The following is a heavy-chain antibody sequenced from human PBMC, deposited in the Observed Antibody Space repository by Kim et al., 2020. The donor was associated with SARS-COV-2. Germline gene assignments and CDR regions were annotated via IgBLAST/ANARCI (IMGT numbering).Heavy chain of an antibody. D-gene: IGHD2-15*01. Sequence: SVKVSCKASGGTFGTYTITWVRQAPGQGLEWMGWIIPIFGTPDYAQNFQGRVTLSADESTKTVYMELSSLRAEDTAVYYCAKKEIVGPLDYWGQGTLVTVSS. J-gene: IGHJ4*02. CDR3: AKKEIVGPLDY. CDR1: GGTFGTYT. V-gene: IGHV1-69*13. CDR2: IIPIFGTP.